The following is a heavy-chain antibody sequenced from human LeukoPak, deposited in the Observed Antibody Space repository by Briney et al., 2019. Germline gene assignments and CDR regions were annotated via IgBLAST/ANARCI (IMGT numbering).Heavy chain of an antibody. CDR3: ARDLIVGAINNYYYYGMDV. CDR2: IIPIFGTA. V-gene: IGHV1-69*13. CDR1: GGTFSSYA. D-gene: IGHD1-26*01. Sequence: WASVMVSCKASGGTFSSYAISWVRQAPGQGLEWMGGIIPIFGTANYAQKFQGRVTITADESTSTAYMELSSLRSEDTAVYYCARDLIVGAINNYYYYGMDVWGQGTTVTVSS. J-gene: IGHJ6*02.